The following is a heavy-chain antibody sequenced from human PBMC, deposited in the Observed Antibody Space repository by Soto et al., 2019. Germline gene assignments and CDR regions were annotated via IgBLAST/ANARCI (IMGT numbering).Heavy chain of an antibody. J-gene: IGHJ4*02. CDR2: ILYDGSDK. CDR3: AKTGGGFGDFVHH. D-gene: IGHD3-10*01. CDR1: GFTFSSYG. Sequence: GGSLRLSCAASGFTFSSYGMHWVRQAPGKGLEWVTGILYDGSDKYYADSVKGRFTISRENSKNTLYLQMNSLRTEDSAVYYCAKTGGGFGDFVHHWGQGTPVTVSS. V-gene: IGHV3-30*18.